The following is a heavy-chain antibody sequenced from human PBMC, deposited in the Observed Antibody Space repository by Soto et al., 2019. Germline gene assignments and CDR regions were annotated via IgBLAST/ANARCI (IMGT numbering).Heavy chain of an antibody. CDR1: GFTFSSYA. CDR2: ISGSGGST. V-gene: IGHV3-23*01. CDR3: AKASRPVWSGYYYFDY. D-gene: IGHD3-3*01. Sequence: GGSLRLSCAASGFTFSSYAMSWVRQAPGKGLEWDSAISGSGGSTYYADSVKGRFTISRDNSKNTLYLQMNSLRAEDTAVYYCAKASRPVWSGYYYFDYWGQGTLVTVSS. J-gene: IGHJ4*02.